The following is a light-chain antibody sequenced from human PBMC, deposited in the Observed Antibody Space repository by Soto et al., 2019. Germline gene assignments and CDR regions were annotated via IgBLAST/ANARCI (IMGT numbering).Light chain of an antibody. CDR3: TSYTRSSTLEV. CDR1: SSDVGGYNY. CDR2: DVS. Sequence: QSVLTQPASVSGSPGQSITISCTGTSSDVGGYNYFSWYQQHPGKAPKLMIYDVSNRPSGVSNRFSGPKSGNTASLTISGLQAEDEANYYCTSYTRSSTLEVFGTGTKVTVL. V-gene: IGLV2-14*01. J-gene: IGLJ1*01.